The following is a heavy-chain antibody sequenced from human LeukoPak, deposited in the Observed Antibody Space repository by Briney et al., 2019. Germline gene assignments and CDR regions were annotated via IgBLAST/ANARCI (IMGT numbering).Heavy chain of an antibody. CDR1: GFTFTSSV. CDR3: TKGSMKSSGYDF. Sequence: PGGSLRLSCAASGFTFTSSVMSWVRQAPGKGLEWVSAISGTGGSTFYADSVKGRFTISRDNSKNTLYLQMNSLRADDTAVFYCTKGSMKSSGYDFWGQGTLVTVSS. CDR2: ISGTGGST. J-gene: IGHJ4*02. V-gene: IGHV3-23*01. D-gene: IGHD6-19*01.